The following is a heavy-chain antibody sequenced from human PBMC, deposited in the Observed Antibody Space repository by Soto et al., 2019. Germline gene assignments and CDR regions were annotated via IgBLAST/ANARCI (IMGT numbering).Heavy chain of an antibody. CDR3: AVSRSGSYPNFDY. V-gene: IGHV1-69*02. Sequence: SVKVSCKASGYTFTSYFISWVRQAPGQGLEWMGRIIPILGIANYAQKFQGRVTITADKSTSTAYMELSSLRSEDTAVYYCAVSRSGSYPNFDYWGQGTLVTVS. CDR1: GYTFTSYF. CDR2: IIPILGIA. J-gene: IGHJ4*02. D-gene: IGHD1-26*01.